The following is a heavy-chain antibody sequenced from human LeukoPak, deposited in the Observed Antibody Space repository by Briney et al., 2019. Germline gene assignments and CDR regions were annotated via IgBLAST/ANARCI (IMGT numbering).Heavy chain of an antibody. CDR3: VRGLYSSSWYSPLDY. CDR1: GFTFSSYA. V-gene: IGHV3-23*01. Sequence: GGSLRLSCAASGFTFSSYAMSWVRQAPGKGLEGVSAISGSGGSTYYADSVKGRFTISRDNSKNTLYLQMNSLRAEDTAVYYCVRGLYSSSWYSPLDYWGQGTLVTVSS. CDR2: ISGSGGST. D-gene: IGHD6-13*01. J-gene: IGHJ4*02.